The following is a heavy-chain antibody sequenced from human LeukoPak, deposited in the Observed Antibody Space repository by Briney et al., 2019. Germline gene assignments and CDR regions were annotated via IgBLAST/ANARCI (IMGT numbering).Heavy chain of an antibody. Sequence: PGGPLRLSCAASGFTFDEYGMSWVRQAPGKGLEWVSSIGSRSSSIYYVDSVKGRFTISRDNAKNSLYLQMNSLRAEDTAMYYCARESAEAFDIWGQGTMVTVSS. J-gene: IGHJ3*02. V-gene: IGHV3-21*01. D-gene: IGHD3-3*01. CDR3: ARESAEAFDI. CDR1: GFTFDEYG. CDR2: IGSRSSSI.